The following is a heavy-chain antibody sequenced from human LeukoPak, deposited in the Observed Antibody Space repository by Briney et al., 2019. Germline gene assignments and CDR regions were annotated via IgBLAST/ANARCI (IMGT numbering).Heavy chain of an antibody. CDR2: INTDGNTR. Sequence: GGSLRLSRATSGFTFSTSWMHWVRQAPGKGLVWVSRINTDGNTRDYADSVKGRFTISRDNAKNTLYLQMNSLRAYDTAVYYCVRDMGYYDKVWGQGTLVTVSS. CDR3: VRDMGYYDKV. J-gene: IGHJ4*02. D-gene: IGHD3-22*01. V-gene: IGHV3-74*01. CDR1: GFTFSTSW.